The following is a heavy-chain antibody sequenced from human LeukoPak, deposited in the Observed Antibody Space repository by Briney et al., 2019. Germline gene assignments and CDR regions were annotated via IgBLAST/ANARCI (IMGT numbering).Heavy chain of an antibody. Sequence: GGSLRLSCAASGFTFSSYEMNWVRQAPGKGLEWVSYISSSGSTIYYADSVKGRFTISRDNAKNSLYLQMNSPRAEDTAVYYCARGSRIAMVRGVINPFDYWGQGTLVTVSS. J-gene: IGHJ4*02. CDR3: ARGSRIAMVRGVINPFDY. V-gene: IGHV3-48*03. CDR2: ISSSGSTI. D-gene: IGHD3-10*01. CDR1: GFTFSSYE.